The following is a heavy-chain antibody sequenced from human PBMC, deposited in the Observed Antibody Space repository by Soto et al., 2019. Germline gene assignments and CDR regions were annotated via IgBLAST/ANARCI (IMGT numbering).Heavy chain of an antibody. Sequence: EVPLVESGGGLVQPGGSLRLSCAASGFTFSSYAMHWVRQAPGKGLEYVSAISSNGGSTYYANSVKGRFTISRDNSKNTLYLQMGSLRAEDMAVYYCATTLAAAGGYDFNFWGQGTLVTVSS. V-gene: IGHV3-64*01. CDR1: GFTFSSYA. J-gene: IGHJ4*02. CDR3: ATTLAAAGGYDFNF. D-gene: IGHD6-13*01. CDR2: ISSNGGST.